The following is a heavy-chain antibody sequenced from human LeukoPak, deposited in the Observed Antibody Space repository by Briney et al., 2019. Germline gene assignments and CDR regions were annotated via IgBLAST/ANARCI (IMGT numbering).Heavy chain of an antibody. V-gene: IGHV3-30*19. Sequence: PGGSLRLSCAASGFTFSDYRMYWVRQAPGKGLEWVVIILYDGNDYNYAESVKGRFTISRDNSKNTLYLQMNTLRPEDTAIYYCAHPRGPLWSGYKYERYYFNAMDVWGQGTTVTVSS. D-gene: IGHD3-3*01. CDR2: ILYDGNDY. J-gene: IGHJ6*02. CDR1: GFTFSDYR. CDR3: AHPRGPLWSGYKYERYYFNAMDV.